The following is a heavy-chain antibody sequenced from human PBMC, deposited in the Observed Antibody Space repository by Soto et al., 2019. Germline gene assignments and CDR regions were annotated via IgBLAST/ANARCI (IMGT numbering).Heavy chain of an antibody. D-gene: IGHD2-15*01. J-gene: IGHJ6*02. CDR2: IYQSGIT. V-gene: IGHV4-4*01. CDR3: ARGFSFSDNSDNDRIYFYYGLNV. CDR1: GGSITTGHW. Sequence: LSLTCDVSGGSITTGHWWTWVRQSPGKGLEWIGEIYQSGITNYNPSLNSRLSISMDQSKNQFSLKLTSVTAADTALYFCARGFSFSDNSDNDRIYFYYGLNVWGQGTTVTVSS.